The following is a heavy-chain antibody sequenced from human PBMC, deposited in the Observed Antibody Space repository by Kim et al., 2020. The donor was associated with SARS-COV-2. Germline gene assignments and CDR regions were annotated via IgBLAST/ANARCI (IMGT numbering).Heavy chain of an antibody. D-gene: IGHD2-2*03. V-gene: IGHV3-23*01. CDR3: VKDETLSWINFFQN. Sequence: GGSLRLSCAASGFTFSSYFLTWVRQAPGKGPEWVSGVRGGETYYADSVRGRFTVSTDISKNTLYLHMNSLRAEDTAVYYCVKDETLSWINFFQNWGQGTLVTVSS. CDR2: VRGGET. J-gene: IGHJ4*02. CDR1: GFTFSSYF.